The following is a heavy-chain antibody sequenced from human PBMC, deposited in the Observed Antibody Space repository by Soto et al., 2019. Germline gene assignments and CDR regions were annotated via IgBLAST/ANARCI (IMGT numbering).Heavy chain of an antibody. V-gene: IGHV3-23*01. CDR1: GFTFSGYA. CDR3: AKTESWNRYSNEFDY. J-gene: IGHJ4*02. D-gene: IGHD3-3*01. Sequence: RGSLSLSCVASGFTFSGYAVTWVRQAPGRGLEWVSAISGSGTSTYYADSVKGRFTISRDNSKNTLYLQMNSLTAEDTAVYYCAKTESWNRYSNEFDYWGQAPHVTVSS. CDR2: ISGSGTST.